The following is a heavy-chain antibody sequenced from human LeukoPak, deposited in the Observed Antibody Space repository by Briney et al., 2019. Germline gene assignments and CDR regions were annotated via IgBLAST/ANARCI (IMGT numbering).Heavy chain of an antibody. Sequence: GGSLRLPCAASGFTFSSYGMHWVRQAPGKGLEWVAVISYDGSNKYYADSVKGRFTISRDNSKNTLYLQMNSLRAEDTAVYYCAKPPDSGYDYPDYWGQGTLVTVSS. V-gene: IGHV3-30*18. CDR3: AKPPDSGYDYPDY. CDR1: GFTFSSYG. D-gene: IGHD5-12*01. CDR2: ISYDGSNK. J-gene: IGHJ4*02.